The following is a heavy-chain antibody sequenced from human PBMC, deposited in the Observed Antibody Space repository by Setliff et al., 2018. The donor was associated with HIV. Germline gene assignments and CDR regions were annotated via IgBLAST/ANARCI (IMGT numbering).Heavy chain of an antibody. V-gene: IGHV4-34*01. CDR1: GGSFSDNY. CDR2: IYHTGST. J-gene: IGHJ4*02. D-gene: IGHD4-17*01. Sequence: SETLSLTCAVYGGSFSDNYWSWIRQPPGNGLEWIGSIYHTGSTYYKPSLKSRVTISVDTSKNQFSLRLSSVAAGDTAVYYCARAAAGNTGPFDLWGQGSPVTVSS. CDR3: ARAAAGNTGPFDL.